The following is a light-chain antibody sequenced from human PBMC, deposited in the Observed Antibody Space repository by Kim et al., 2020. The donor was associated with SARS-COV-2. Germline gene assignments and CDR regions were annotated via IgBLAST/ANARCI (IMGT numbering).Light chain of an antibody. V-gene: IGKV3-20*01. CDR1: RSVTSSY. CDR2: GAS. Sequence: YQRESPTLTCRASRSVTSSYLAWYRLRPDQAPSLLIYGASSMASGIPDRFSVSGSGTDFTLIISHLEPECFVVYYCQRYGSPPRTFGQGTKVDIK. CDR3: QRYGSPPRT. J-gene: IGKJ1*01.